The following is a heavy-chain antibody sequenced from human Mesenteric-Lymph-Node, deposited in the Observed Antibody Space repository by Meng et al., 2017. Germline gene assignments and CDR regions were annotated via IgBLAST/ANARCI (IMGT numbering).Heavy chain of an antibody. V-gene: IGHV3-23*01. CDR2: ISGSGGNT. CDR3: AGGLGIWAFDM. J-gene: IGHJ3*02. CDR1: GFTFSSYA. D-gene: IGHD3/OR15-3a*01. Sequence: GGSLRLSCAASGFTFSSYAMSWVRQAPGKGLEWVSAISGSGGNTYYADSVKGRFTISKDNSKNTLYLQMNSLRPEDTAVYYCAGGLGIWAFDMWGQGTVVTVSS.